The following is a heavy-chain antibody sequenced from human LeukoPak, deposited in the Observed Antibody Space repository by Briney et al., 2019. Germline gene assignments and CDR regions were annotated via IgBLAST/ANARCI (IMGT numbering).Heavy chain of an antibody. J-gene: IGHJ2*01. V-gene: IGHV4-61*01. CDR2: IYYTGTT. Sequence: PSETLSLTCTVSGGSVSSGSYYWSWIRQPPGKGLEWIGYIYYTGTTNYNPSLKSRVTISVDTSKNQFSLKLSSVTAADTAVYYCARGRYDSSGYLPPYWYFDLWGRGTLVTVSS. D-gene: IGHD3-22*01. CDR1: GGSVSSGSYY. CDR3: ARGRYDSSGYLPPYWYFDL.